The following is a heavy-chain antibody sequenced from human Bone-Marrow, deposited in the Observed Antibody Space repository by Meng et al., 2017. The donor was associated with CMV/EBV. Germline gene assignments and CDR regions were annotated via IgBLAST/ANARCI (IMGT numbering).Heavy chain of an antibody. Sequence: ASVKVSCKASGYTFTSYYMHWVRQAPGQGLEWMGIINPSGGSTSYAQKFQGRVTMTRDTSTSTVYMELSSLRSEDTAVYYCARGRVKKDGYNFDATALSDYGYWGQG. V-gene: IGHV1-46*01. J-gene: IGHJ4*02. CDR2: INPSGGST. CDR1: GYTFTSYY. D-gene: IGHD5-24*01. CDR3: ARGRVKKDGYNFDATALSDYGY.